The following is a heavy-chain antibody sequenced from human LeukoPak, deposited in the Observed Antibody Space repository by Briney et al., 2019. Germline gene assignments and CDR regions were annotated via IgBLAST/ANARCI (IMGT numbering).Heavy chain of an antibody. D-gene: IGHD2-2*01. CDR1: GGTFSSYD. J-gene: IGHJ4*02. Sequence: GASVKVSCKASGGTFSSYDISWVRLAPGQGLEWVGGIMPMFVKTNYAQKFQGRVTTTADKATGTDYMELSSLRSEDTAVYYCAGGRTDIVVVPATLRNYYFDYWGQGTLVTVSS. CDR2: IMPMFVKT. V-gene: IGHV1-69*06. CDR3: AGGRTDIVVVPATLRNYYFDY.